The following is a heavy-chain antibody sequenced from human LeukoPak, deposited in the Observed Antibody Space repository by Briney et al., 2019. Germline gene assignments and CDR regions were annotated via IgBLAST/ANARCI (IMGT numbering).Heavy chain of an antibody. J-gene: IGHJ4*02. CDR1: GFTFSSYW. D-gene: IGHD6-13*01. Sequence: GGSLRLSCAASGFTFSSYWMSWVRQAPGKGLEWVASMKEDGSDKYYLDSVKDRFTISRDDAKTSLYMQMNSLSVEDTALYYCARGPGRGYGTSWFDFWGQGTLVTVSS. CDR2: MKEDGSDK. CDR3: ARGPGRGYGTSWFDF. V-gene: IGHV3-7*05.